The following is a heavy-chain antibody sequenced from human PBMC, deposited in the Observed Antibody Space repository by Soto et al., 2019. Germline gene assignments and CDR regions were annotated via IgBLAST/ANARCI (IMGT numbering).Heavy chain of an antibody. D-gene: IGHD4-17*01. V-gene: IGHV4-30-4*01. CDR2: IYYSGST. Sequence: PSETLSLTCTVSGGSISSGDYYWSWIRQPPGKGLEWIGYIYYSGSTYYNPSLKSRVTISVDTSKNQFSLKLSSVTAADTAVYYCVATTVVTPPPRDAFDIWGQGTTVTVSS. J-gene: IGHJ3*02. CDR1: GGSISSGDYY. CDR3: VATTVVTPPPRDAFDI.